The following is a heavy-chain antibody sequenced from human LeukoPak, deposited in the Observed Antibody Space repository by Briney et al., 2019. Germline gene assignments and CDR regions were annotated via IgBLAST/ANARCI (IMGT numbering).Heavy chain of an antibody. CDR2: IRHDGSKK. Sequence: GGSLRLSCAASGFTFSNYYMSWLRRAPGKWLEGVAKIRHDGSKKYYVDSVKGRSTISRDNADNSLYLQMSSLRAEDTALYYCARSNCGGDCYLGFDYWGQGTLVTVSS. J-gene: IGHJ4*02. CDR1: GFTFSNYY. D-gene: IGHD2-21*02. CDR3: ARSNCGGDCYLGFDY. V-gene: IGHV3-7*01.